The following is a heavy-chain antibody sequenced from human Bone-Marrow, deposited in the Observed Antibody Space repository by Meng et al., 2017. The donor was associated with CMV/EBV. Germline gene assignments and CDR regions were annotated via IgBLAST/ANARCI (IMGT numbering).Heavy chain of an antibody. CDR3: ASQTIFGVVNFDY. V-gene: IGHV4-34*01. D-gene: IGHD3-3*01. CDR1: GGSFSGYY. J-gene: IGHJ4*02. CDR2: INHSGST. Sequence: SETLSLTCAVYGGSFSGYYWSWIRQPPGKGLEWIGEINHSGSTNYNPSLKSRVTISVDTSKTQFSLKLTSVTAADTAVYYCASQTIFGVVNFDYWGQGTLVTVSS.